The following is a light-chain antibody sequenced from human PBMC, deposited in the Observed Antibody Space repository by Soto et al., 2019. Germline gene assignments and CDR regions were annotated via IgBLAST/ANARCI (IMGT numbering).Light chain of an antibody. J-gene: IGKJ1*01. Sequence: DIQMTQSSSSLSASVGDRATITCQASQDIINYVNWYQQKPGKAPKLLIYTASNLESGVPSRFSGRGSGTDFTLAIDGLQPEDFATYYCQQYHALPRTFGQGTRVEI. CDR3: QQYHALPRT. CDR1: QDIINY. V-gene: IGKV1-33*01. CDR2: TAS.